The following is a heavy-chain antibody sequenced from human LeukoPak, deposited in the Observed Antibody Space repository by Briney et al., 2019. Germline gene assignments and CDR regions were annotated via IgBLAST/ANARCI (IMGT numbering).Heavy chain of an antibody. V-gene: IGHV4-4*02. J-gene: IGHJ4*02. CDR2: IYHSGST. Sequence: PSETLSLTCAVSGGSISSSNWWSWVRQPPGKGLEWIGEIYHSGSTNYNPSLKSRVTISVDKSKNQFSLKLSSVTAADTAVYYRARVWIQLWPFDYWGQGTLVTVSS. CDR3: ARVWIQLWPFDY. D-gene: IGHD5-18*01. CDR1: GGSISSSNW.